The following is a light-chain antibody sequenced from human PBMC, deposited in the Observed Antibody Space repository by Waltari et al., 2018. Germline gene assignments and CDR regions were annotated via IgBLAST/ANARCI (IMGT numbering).Light chain of an antibody. CDR3: QQYYDWPRT. CDR1: QSVGRD. V-gene: IGKV3-15*01. J-gene: IGKJ1*01. CDR2: SAS. Sequence: EIVMTQSPPMLSVSPGERATLSGMASQSVGRDLAWYQQKPGQAPRLLVYSASTRAIGIPDRFSGSGSGTEFTLTLSSLQSEDFAIYYCQQYYDWPRTFGQGTKL.